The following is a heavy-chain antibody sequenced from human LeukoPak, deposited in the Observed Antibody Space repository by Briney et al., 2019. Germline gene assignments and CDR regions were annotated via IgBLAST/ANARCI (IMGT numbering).Heavy chain of an antibody. CDR3: APDLRGSDWSRDD. J-gene: IGHJ4*02. D-gene: IGHD3-9*01. V-gene: IGHV3-53*01. CDR1: GFTVSSNY. CDR2: IYSGGST. Sequence: GGSLRLSCAASGFTVSSNYMNWVRQAPGKGLQWVSVIYSGGSTYYADSVKGRFIISRDNSRDTLYLQMNSLRAEDTAVYYCAPDLRGSDWSRDDWGQGTLVTVSS.